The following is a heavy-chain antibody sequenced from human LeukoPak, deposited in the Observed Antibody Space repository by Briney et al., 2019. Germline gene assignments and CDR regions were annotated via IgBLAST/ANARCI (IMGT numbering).Heavy chain of an antibody. D-gene: IGHD4-23*01. CDR2: IYYNGST. V-gene: IGHV4-39*07. CDR3: ARRPNSGAFDI. J-gene: IGHJ3*02. CDR1: GGSISSSSYY. Sequence: SETLSLTCTVSGGSISSSSYYWGWIRQPPGKGLEWIGSIYYNGSTYYKPSLKSRVTISADTSKNQFSLKLSSVTATDTAVYYRARRPNSGAFDIWGQGTMVTVSS.